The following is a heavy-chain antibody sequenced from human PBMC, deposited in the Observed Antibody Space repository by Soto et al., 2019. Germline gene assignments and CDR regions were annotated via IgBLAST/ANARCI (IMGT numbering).Heavy chain of an antibody. Sequence: GGSLRLSCAASGFTFSSYAMSWVRQAPGKGLEWVSTISGSGGSAYYADSVTGRFTISRDNSKNTLYLQMNSLRAEDTAIYYCANQWVRRLDYWGQGTLVTVSS. D-gene: IGHD5-12*01. CDR2: ISGSGGSA. V-gene: IGHV3-23*01. CDR1: GFTFSSYA. CDR3: ANQWVRRLDY. J-gene: IGHJ4*02.